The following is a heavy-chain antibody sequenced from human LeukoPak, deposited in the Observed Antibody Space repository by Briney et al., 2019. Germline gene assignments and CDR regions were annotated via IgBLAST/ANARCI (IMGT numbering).Heavy chain of an antibody. J-gene: IGHJ5*02. D-gene: IGHD3-3*01. CDR3: AKDRRSTIFGVVSHWFDP. CDR2: ISHSAHGI. CDR1: GFTFSDYA. Sequence: GGSLRLSCTASGFTFSDYAMNRIRQAPGKGLEWVSTISHSAHGIFYTDSVKGRFTISRDNSNNTVYLQMNSLRAEDTAVYYCAKDRRSTIFGVVSHWFDPWGQGTLVTVSS. V-gene: IGHV3-23*01.